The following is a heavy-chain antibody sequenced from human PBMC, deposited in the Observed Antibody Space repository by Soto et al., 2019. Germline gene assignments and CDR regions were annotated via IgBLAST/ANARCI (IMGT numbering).Heavy chain of an antibody. CDR3: ARSLDSSSWYAERYFQH. Sequence: TSETLSLTCTVSGGSISSYYWSWIRQPPGKGLEWIGYIYYSGSTNYNPSLKSRVTISVDTSKNQFSLKLSSVTAADTAVYYCARSLDSSSWYAERYFQHWGQGTLVTVSS. J-gene: IGHJ1*01. CDR1: GGSISSYY. CDR2: IYYSGST. V-gene: IGHV4-59*08. D-gene: IGHD6-13*01.